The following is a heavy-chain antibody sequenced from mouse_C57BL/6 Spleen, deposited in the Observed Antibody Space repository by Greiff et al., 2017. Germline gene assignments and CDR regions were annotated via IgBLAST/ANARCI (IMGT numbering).Heavy chain of an antibody. CDR2: ISSGSSTI. J-gene: IGHJ2*01. CDR1: GFTFSDYG. Sequence: EVKLMESGGGLVKPGGSLKLSCAASGFTFSDYGMHWVRQAPEKGLEWVAYISSGSSTIYYADTVKGRFTISRDNAKNTLFLQMTSLRSEDTAMYYCASAYYGSSYVGYYFDYWGQGTTLTVSS. D-gene: IGHD1-1*01. V-gene: IGHV5-17*01. CDR3: ASAYYGSSYVGYYFDY.